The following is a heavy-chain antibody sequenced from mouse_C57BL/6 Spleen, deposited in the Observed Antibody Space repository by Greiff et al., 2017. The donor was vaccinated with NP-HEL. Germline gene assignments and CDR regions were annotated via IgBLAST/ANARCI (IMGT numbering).Heavy chain of an antibody. D-gene: IGHD2-1*01. J-gene: IGHJ4*01. V-gene: IGHV1-42*01. CDR1: GYSFTGYY. CDR2: INPSTGGT. Sequence: EVQLQQSGPELVKPGASVKISCKASGYSFTGYYMNWVKQSPEKSLEWIGEINPSTGGTTYNQKFKAKATLTVDKSSSTAYMQLKSLTSEDSAVYYCARIYYGLYYYAMAYWGQGTSVTVSS. CDR3: ARIYYGLYYYAMAY.